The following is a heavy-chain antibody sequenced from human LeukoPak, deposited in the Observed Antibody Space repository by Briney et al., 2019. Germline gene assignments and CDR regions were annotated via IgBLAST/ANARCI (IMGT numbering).Heavy chain of an antibody. J-gene: IGHJ4*02. CDR3: ARGYGGGDY. V-gene: IGHV3-48*03. CDR1: GFTFSNYE. Sequence: GGSLRLSCAASGFTFSNYEMNWVSQAPGKWLEWVSYISISGSTIYYADSVKGRFTISRDNAKNSLYLKMNSLRADDTAVYYCARGYGGGDYWGQGTLVTVSS. D-gene: IGHD4-23*01. CDR2: ISISGSTI.